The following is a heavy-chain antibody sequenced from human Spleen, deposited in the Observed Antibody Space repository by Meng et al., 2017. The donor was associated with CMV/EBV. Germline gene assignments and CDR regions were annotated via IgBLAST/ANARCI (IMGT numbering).Heavy chain of an antibody. J-gene: IGHJ3*02. CDR3: ARDLSFTSLYAFHI. V-gene: IGHV1-69*05. D-gene: IGHD3-3*01. Sequence: SVKVSCKASGYTFTGYYMHWVRQAPGQGLEWMGGIIVIFGTTNYTQKFQGRVTITTDESTSTAYMELSSLTSEDTAVYYCARDLSFTSLYAFHIWGQGTMVTVSS. CDR1: GYTFTGYY. CDR2: IIVIFGTT.